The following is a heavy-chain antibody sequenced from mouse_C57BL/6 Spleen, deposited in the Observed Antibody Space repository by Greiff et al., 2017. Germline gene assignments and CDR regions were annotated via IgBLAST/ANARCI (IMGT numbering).Heavy chain of an antibody. V-gene: IGHV1-39*01. CDR2: INPNYGTT. J-gene: IGHJ4*01. Sequence: EVQLQQSGPELVKPGASVKISCKASGYSFTDYNMNWVKQSNGKSLEWIGVINPNYGTTSYNQKFKGKATLTVDQSSSTAYMQLNTLTSEDSEVYYCASHLLSLYAMDYWGQGTSVTVSS. D-gene: IGHD2-1*01. CDR1: GYSFTDYN. CDR3: ASHLLSLYAMDY.